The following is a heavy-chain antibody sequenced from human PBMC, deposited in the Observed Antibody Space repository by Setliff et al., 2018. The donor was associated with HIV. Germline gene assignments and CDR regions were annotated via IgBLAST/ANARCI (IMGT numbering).Heavy chain of an antibody. J-gene: IGHJ4*02. V-gene: IGHV4-31*03. CDR3: ARLEKLDDISYFDY. CDR1: GGSISSGGYY. D-gene: IGHD3-3*02. Sequence: SETLSLTCTVSGGSISSGGYYWSWIRQHPGKGLEWIGHIYYTEITYYNPSLKSRITMSVDTSQNQVSLKLSSVTAADTAVYFCARLEKLDDISYFDYWGQGTLVTVSS. CDR2: IYYTEIT.